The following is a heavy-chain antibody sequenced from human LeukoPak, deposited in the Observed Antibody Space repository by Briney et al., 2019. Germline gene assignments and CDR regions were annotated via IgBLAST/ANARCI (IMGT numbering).Heavy chain of an antibody. D-gene: IGHD3-22*01. CDR3: ASIPDYYDSSGYYPYGMDV. CDR1: GFTVSSNY. Sequence: GGSLRLSCAASGFTVSSNYMSWVRQAPGKGLEWVSVIYSGGSTYYADSVKGRFTISRDNSKNTLYLQMNSLRAEDTAAYYCASIPDYYDSSGYYPYGMDVWGQGTTVTVSS. J-gene: IGHJ6*02. V-gene: IGHV3-66*01. CDR2: IYSGGST.